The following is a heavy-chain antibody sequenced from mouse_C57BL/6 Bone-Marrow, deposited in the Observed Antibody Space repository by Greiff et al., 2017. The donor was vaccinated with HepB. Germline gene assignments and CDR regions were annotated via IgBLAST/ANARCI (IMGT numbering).Heavy chain of an antibody. CDR2: INPNNGGT. Sequence: EVKLVESGPELVKPGASVKMSCKASGYTFTDYNMHWVKQSHGKSLEWIGYINPNNGGTSYNQKFKGKATLTVNKSSSTAYMELRSLTSEDSAVYYCAIYYDYDGGDYAMDYWGQGTSVTVSS. V-gene: IGHV1-22*01. J-gene: IGHJ4*01. CDR1: GYTFTDYN. D-gene: IGHD2-4*01. CDR3: AIYYDYDGGDYAMDY.